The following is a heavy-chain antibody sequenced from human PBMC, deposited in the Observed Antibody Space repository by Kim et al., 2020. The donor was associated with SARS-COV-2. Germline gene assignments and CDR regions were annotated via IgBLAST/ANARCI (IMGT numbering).Heavy chain of an antibody. V-gene: IGHV3-30*04. CDR3: ARRGVGKSYDSSGYYYPLYYYGMDV. CDR1: GFTFSSYA. J-gene: IGHJ6*02. D-gene: IGHD3-22*01. Sequence: GGSLRLSCAASGFTFSSYAMHWVRQAPGKGLEWVAVISYDGSNKYYADSVKGRFTISRDNSKNTLYLQMNSLRAEDTAVYYCARRGVGKSYDSSGYYYPLYYYGMDVWGQGTTVTVSS. CDR2: ISYDGSNK.